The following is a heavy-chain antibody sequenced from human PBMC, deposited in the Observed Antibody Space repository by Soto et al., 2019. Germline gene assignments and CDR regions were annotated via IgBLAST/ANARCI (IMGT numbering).Heavy chain of an antibody. J-gene: IGHJ4*02. Sequence: QVQLQESGPGLVKPSQTLSLTCTVSGGSISSGGYYWSWIRQHPGKGLEWIGYIYYSGSTYYNPSLKSRVTISVDTSKNQFSLKLSSVTAADTAVYYCARETGSCSGGSCYYTPYYFDYWGQGTLVTVSS. CDR1: GGSISSGGYY. CDR2: IYYSGST. CDR3: ARETGSCSGGSCYYTPYYFDY. V-gene: IGHV4-31*03. D-gene: IGHD2-15*01.